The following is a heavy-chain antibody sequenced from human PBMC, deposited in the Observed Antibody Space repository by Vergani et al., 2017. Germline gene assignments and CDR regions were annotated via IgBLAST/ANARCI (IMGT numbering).Heavy chain of an antibody. CDR2: ISSSSSYI. J-gene: IGHJ6*03. V-gene: IGHV3-21*01. Sequence: EVQLVESGGGLVKPGGSLRLSCAASGVTFSSYSMNGVRQAPGKGLEWVSSISSSSSYIYYADSVKGRFTISSDNAKNSLYLPMNSLRAEDTAVYYCAGSYGGTDYGAYYYYYMDVWGEGTTVTVSS. CDR1: GVTFSSYS. D-gene: IGHD4-17*01. CDR3: AGSYGGTDYGAYYYYYMDV.